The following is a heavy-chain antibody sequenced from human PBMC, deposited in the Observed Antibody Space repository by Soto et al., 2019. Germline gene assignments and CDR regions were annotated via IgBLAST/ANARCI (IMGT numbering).Heavy chain of an antibody. CDR3: ARDRGTYYYGSGSPLY. CDR2: IIPILGIA. V-gene: IGHV1-69*08. CDR1: GGTFSSYT. D-gene: IGHD3-10*01. Sequence: QVPLVQSGAEVKKPGSSVKVSCKASGGTFSSYTISWVRQAPGQGLEWMGRIIPILGIANYAQKFQGRVTITADKSTSRAYMELSSLRSEDTAVYYCARDRGTYYYGSGSPLYWGQGALVTVSS. J-gene: IGHJ4*02.